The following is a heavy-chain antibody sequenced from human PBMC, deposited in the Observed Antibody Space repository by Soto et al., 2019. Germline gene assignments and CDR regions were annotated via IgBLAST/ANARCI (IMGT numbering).Heavy chain of an antibody. CDR3: AKQAVVVAATPWFDP. CDR1: GFTFSTCA. D-gene: IGHD2-15*01. V-gene: IGHV3-23*01. Sequence: EVQLLESGGGLVQPGGSLRLSCAASGFTFSTCAMNWVRQAPGKGLEWVSSISGGGGSTYYGDSVKGRFTISRDNSKNTLYLQINSLRADDTAVYYCAKQAVVVAATPWFDPWGLGTLVTVSS. CDR2: ISGGGGST. J-gene: IGHJ5*02.